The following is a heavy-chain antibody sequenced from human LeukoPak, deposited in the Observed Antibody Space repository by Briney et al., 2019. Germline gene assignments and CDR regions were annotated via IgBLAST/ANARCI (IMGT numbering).Heavy chain of an antibody. CDR3: AREAGTNWIFGEYFPF. Sequence: ASVKVSCKASGYTFNSHPMHWVRQAPGQRLEWMGWINADNGNTRYSQKLQGRVTITRDTSANTAYMELSGLRSDDTAVYYCAREAGTNWIFGEYFPFWGQGTLVTVSS. V-gene: IGHV1-3*01. CDR1: GYTFNSHP. D-gene: IGHD1-1*01. CDR2: INADNGNT. J-gene: IGHJ1*01.